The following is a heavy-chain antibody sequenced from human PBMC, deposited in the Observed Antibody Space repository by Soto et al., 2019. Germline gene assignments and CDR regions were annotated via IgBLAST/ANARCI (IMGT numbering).Heavy chain of an antibody. J-gene: IGHJ5*02. CDR1: GFSFSSDT. Sequence: PGWSLRLSCAASGFSFSSDTMNWVRQAPGKGLEWVSSISSSSSYIYYADSVKGRFTISRDNAKNSLYLQMNSLRVEDTALYYCARDVETSMDGLKYFDPWGQGTLVTVSA. V-gene: IGHV3-21*01. CDR3: ARDVETSMDGLKYFDP. CDR2: ISSSSSYI. D-gene: IGHD5-18*01.